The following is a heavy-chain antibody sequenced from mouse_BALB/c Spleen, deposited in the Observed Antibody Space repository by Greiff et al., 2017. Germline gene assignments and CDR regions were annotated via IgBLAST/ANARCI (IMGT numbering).Heavy chain of an antibody. CDR2: INPYNGGT. CDR3: TSMDGNDGYAMDY. D-gene: IGHD2-2*01. J-gene: IGHJ4*01. CDR1: GYTFTDYD. Sequence: VQLQQSGPELVKPGASVKISCKASGYTFTDYDMHWVKQSQGKSLEWIGYINPYNGGTDYNQKFKGKATVTVDNSYSTAYMELCSLTSEDAAVYYYTSMDGNDGYAMDYGGQGTSVTVSS. V-gene: IGHV1S29*02.